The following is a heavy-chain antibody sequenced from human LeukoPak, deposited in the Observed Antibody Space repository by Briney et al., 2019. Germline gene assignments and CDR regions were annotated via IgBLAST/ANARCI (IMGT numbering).Heavy chain of an antibody. CDR2: IYYSGST. CDR3: ARGGSYDAFDI. D-gene: IGHD1-26*01. V-gene: IGHV4-59*01. CDR1: GGSSSSYY. J-gene: IGHJ3*02. Sequence: PSETLSLTCTVSGGSSSSYYWSWIRQPPGKGLEWIGYIYYSGSTNYNPSLKSRVTMSVDTSKNQFSLKLSSVTAADTAVYYCARGGSYDAFDIWGQGTMVTVSS.